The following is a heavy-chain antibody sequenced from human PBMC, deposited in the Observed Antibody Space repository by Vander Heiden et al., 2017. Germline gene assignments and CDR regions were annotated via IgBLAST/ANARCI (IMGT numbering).Heavy chain of an antibody. J-gene: IGHJ2*01. Sequence: QVQLVQSGAEVKKPGASVKVSCKASGYTFTSYYMHWVRQAPGQGLEWMGIINPSGGSTSYAQKFQGRVTMTRDTSTSTVYMERSRLRSEETAVYYCARDFATTTVGTPFPHWYFDLWGRGTMVTVSS. CDR1: GYTFTSYY. CDR3: ARDFATTTVGTPFPHWYFDL. CDR2: INPSGGST. D-gene: IGHD4-17*01. V-gene: IGHV1-46*01.